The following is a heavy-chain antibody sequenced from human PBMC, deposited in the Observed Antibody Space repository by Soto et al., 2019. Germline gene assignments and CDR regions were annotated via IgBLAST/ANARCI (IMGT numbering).Heavy chain of an antibody. D-gene: IGHD3-10*01. V-gene: IGHV4-59*01. CDR2: IHNSGTT. Sequence: PSETLSLTCTVSGASINTYYWAWIRQPPGKGLEWIGYIHNSGTTDYNPSLKSRVTMSVDTSKSQFSLKLSSVTAADTAVYYCARDYGAGSYGIDYRGQGTLVTLSS. J-gene: IGHJ4*02. CDR1: GASINTYY. CDR3: ARDYGAGSYGIDY.